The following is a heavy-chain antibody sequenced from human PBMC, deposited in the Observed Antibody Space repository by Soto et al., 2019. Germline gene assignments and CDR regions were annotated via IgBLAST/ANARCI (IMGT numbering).Heavy chain of an antibody. D-gene: IGHD6-6*01. CDR1: GGSISSGDYY. J-gene: IGHJ4*02. V-gene: IGHV4-61*08. CDR2: IYYSGST. Sequence: PSETLSLTCTVSGGSISSGDYYWSWIRQPPGKGLEWIGYIYYSGSTNYNRSLKSRVTISVDTSKNQFSLRLSSVTAADTAVYYCARGRPPGSYWGQGTLVTVSS. CDR3: ARGRPPGSY.